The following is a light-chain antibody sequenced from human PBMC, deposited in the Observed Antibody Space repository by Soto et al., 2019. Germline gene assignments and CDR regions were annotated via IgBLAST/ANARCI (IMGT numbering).Light chain of an antibody. J-gene: IGLJ3*02. Sequence: QSALTQPASVSGSPGQSITISCTGTSRDIGFYNYVSWYQQHPGKAPKLIIYEVSRRPFGVPDRFSGSKSGNTASLTVSGLQAEDEADYYCSSHAGSNNLVFGGGTKLTVL. CDR3: SSHAGSNNLV. V-gene: IGLV2-8*01. CDR1: SRDIGFYNY. CDR2: EVS.